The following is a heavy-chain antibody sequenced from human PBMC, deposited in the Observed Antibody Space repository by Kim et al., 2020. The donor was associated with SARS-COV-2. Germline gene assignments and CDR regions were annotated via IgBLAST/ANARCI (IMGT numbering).Heavy chain of an antibody. CDR3: ARGISIKQYYYVSGTPGYYFDY. CDR2: MNPNSGNA. J-gene: IGHJ4*02. Sequence: ASVKVSCKASGYTFTSYDFNWVRQATGQGLEWMGWMNPNSGNAGYAQNFQGRVSMTRDTSISTAYMELSSLSSEDTAIYYCARGISIKQYYYVSGTPGYYFDYWGQGTLVTVSS. CDR1: GYTFTSYD. V-gene: IGHV1-8*01. D-gene: IGHD3-10*01.